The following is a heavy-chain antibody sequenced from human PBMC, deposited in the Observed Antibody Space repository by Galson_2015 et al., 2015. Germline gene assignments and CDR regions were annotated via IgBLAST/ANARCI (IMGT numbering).Heavy chain of an antibody. D-gene: IGHD2-15*01. Sequence: VKVSCKASGGTFSRYGISWVRQAPGQGLEWMGGIIPIFGTANYAQKFQGRVTITADESTSTAYMELSSLRSEDTAVYYCARGGTSVVGGTPNWFDPWGQGTLVIVSS. CDR3: ARGGTSVVGGTPNWFDP. V-gene: IGHV1-69*13. CDR2: IIPIFGTA. J-gene: IGHJ5*02. CDR1: GGTFSRYG.